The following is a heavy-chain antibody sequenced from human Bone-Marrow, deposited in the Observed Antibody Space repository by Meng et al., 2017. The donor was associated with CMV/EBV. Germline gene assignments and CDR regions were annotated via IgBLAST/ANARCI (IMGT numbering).Heavy chain of an antibody. J-gene: IGHJ6*02. CDR2: IYYSGST. Sequence: SETLSLTCTVSGGSISSSSYYWGWIRQPPGKGLEWIGSIYYSGSTYYNPSLKSRVTISVDTSKNQFSLKLSSVTAADTAVYYCARDLGAAAGYYYYYYGMDVWGQGTTVTGSS. D-gene: IGHD6-13*01. CDR1: GGSISSSSYY. CDR3: ARDLGAAAGYYYYYYGMDV. V-gene: IGHV4-39*07.